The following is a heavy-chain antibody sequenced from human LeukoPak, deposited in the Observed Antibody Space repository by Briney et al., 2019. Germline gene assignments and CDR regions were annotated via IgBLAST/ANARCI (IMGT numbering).Heavy chain of an antibody. CDR1: GASITSGDYY. J-gene: IGHJ3*02. CDR2: IYYSESA. CDR3: ARGGKRFLEWLLSPRAFDI. Sequence: SQTLSLTCTVSGASITSGDYYWSWIRQPPGKGLEWIGYIYYSESAYYNPSLMSRLTISIDTSKNQFSLKLSSVTAADTAVYDCARGGKRFLEWLLSPRAFDIWGQGTMVTVSS. D-gene: IGHD3-3*01. V-gene: IGHV4-30-4*08.